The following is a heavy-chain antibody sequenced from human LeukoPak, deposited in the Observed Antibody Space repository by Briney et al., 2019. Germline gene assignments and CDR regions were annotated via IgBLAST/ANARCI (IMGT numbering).Heavy chain of an antibody. Sequence: SETLSLTCTVSGGSISSSSYYRGWIRQPPGKGLEWIGSIYYSGSTYYNPSLKSRVTISVDTSKNQFSLKLSSVTAADTAVYYCASLSIVGAQNHYWGQGTLVTVSS. J-gene: IGHJ4*02. V-gene: IGHV4-39*01. CDR2: IYYSGST. CDR1: GGSISSSSYY. CDR3: ASLSIVGAQNHY. D-gene: IGHD1-26*01.